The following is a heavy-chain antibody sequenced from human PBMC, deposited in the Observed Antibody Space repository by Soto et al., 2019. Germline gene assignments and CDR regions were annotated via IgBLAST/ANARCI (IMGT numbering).Heavy chain of an antibody. CDR2: IYYIGCT. D-gene: IGHD4-17*01. V-gene: IGHV4-31*03. J-gene: IGHJ3*02. Sequence: QVHLQESGPGLVKPSQTLSLTCTVSGVSISSGGYYWSWSRHHPGKGLEGIGYIYYIGCTYYHPSLLRRDTISVATSQNQCSLKLSSVTAANMAVYYCAGYGKYEGGDIWGHGTMVTVSS. CDR1: GVSISSGGYY. CDR3: AGYGKYEGGDI.